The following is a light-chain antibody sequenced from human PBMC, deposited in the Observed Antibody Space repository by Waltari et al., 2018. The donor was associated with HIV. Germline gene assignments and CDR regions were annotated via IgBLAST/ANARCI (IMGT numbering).Light chain of an antibody. Sequence: DIQMTQSPPSLSASVGDPVTITCRASKAIGSYLAWYQHKPGSPPTLLIYAASTLQSGVPSRFSGSGSETNFSLVISALQPEDAATYYCQKYNNVPQVFGQGTKVEV. J-gene: IGKJ1*01. CDR3: QKYNNVPQV. CDR1: KAIGSY. V-gene: IGKV1-27*01. CDR2: AAS.